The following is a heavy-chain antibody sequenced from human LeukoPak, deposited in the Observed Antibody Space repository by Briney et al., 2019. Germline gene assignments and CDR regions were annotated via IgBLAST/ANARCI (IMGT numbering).Heavy chain of an antibody. D-gene: IGHD2-2*01. J-gene: IGHJ4*02. CDR3: AIDRYCSSTSCLNFDY. Sequence: SETLSLTCTVSGGSISSSSYYWGWIRQPPGKGLEWIGSIYYSGSTYYNPSLKSRVTISVDTSKNQFSLKLSSVTAADTAVYYCAIDRYCSSTSCLNFDYWGQGTLVTVSS. V-gene: IGHV4-39*01. CDR1: GGSISSSSYY. CDR2: IYYSGST.